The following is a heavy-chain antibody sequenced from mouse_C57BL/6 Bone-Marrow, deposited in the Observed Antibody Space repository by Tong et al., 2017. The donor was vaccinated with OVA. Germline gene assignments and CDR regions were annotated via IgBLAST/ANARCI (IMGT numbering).Heavy chain of an antibody. Sequence: VQLQESGPGLVQPSQSLSITCTVSGFSLTSYGVHWVRQSPGKGLEWLGVIWSGGSTDYNAAFIYRLSISKDNSKSQVFFKMNSLQADDTAIYYCARRVTALYYYAMDYWGQGTSVTVSS. CDR1: GFSLTSYG. D-gene: IGHD2-3*01. CDR3: ARRVTALYYYAMDY. CDR2: IWSGGST. J-gene: IGHJ4*01. V-gene: IGHV2-2*01.